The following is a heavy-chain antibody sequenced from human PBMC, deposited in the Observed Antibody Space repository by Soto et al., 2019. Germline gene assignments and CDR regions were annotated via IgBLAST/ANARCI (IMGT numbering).Heavy chain of an antibody. CDR2: LSASGATT. CDR3: AKDLFGDCGGSCYSGGSDH. D-gene: IGHD2-15*01. J-gene: IGHJ4*02. CDR1: GFNFTTHA. Sequence: EVQLLESGGGLVQPGGSLRLSCVASGFNFTTHAMSWVSQAPGKGLQWVAALSASGATTWYSDSVKGRFIISRDNSKDPVYLQLTSLRADDTALYHGAKDLFGDCGGSCYSGGSDHWGQGTQVIVSS. V-gene: IGHV3-23*01.